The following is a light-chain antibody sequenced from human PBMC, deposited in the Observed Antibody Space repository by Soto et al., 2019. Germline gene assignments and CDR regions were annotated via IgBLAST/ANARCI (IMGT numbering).Light chain of an antibody. CDR3: QQYNNWPPIT. J-gene: IGKJ5*01. CDR1: QSVSSN. Sequence: EIVMTQSPATLSVSPGERATLSFSSSQSVSSNLAWYQQKPGQAPRLLIYGASTRATGIPARFSGSGSGTEFTLTISSLQYEDFAVYYCQQYNNWPPITFGQGTRLEIK. CDR2: GAS. V-gene: IGKV3-15*01.